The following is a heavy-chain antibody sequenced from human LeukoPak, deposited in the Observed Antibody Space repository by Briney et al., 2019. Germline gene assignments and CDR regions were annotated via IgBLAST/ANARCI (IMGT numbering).Heavy chain of an antibody. D-gene: IGHD6-13*01. V-gene: IGHV1-24*01. CDR3: ATAAAAGYYYYYYMDV. CDR1: GYTLTELS. Sequence: ASVKVSCKVSGYTLTELSMHWVRQAPGEGLEWMGGFDPEDGETIYAQKFQGRVTMTEDTSTDTAYMELSSLRSEDTAVCYCATAAAAGYYYYYYMDVWGKGTTVTVSS. J-gene: IGHJ6*03. CDR2: FDPEDGET.